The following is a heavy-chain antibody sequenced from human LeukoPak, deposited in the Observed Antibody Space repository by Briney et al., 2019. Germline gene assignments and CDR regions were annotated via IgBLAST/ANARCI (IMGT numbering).Heavy chain of an antibody. V-gene: IGHV3-53*01. CDR1: GFTVSSNY. Sequence: PGGSLRLSCAASGFTVSSNYMSWVRQAPGKGLEWVSVIYSGGSTYYADSVKGRFTISRDNSKNTLYLQMSSLRAEDTAVYYCEYDSSGYYTFDYWGQGTLVTVSS. CDR3: EYDSSGYYTFDY. J-gene: IGHJ4*02. D-gene: IGHD3-22*01. CDR2: IYSGGST.